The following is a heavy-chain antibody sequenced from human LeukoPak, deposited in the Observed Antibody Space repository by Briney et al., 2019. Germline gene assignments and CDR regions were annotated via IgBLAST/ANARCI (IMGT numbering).Heavy chain of an antibody. CDR3: ARTIATVTDLDY. Sequence: GASVKVSCKASGYTFTSYYMHWVRQAPGQGLEWMGIINPSGGSTSYAQKFQGRVTMTRNTSTSTVYMELSSLRSEDTAVYYCARTIATVTDLDYWGQGTLVTVSS. CDR1: GYTFTSYY. V-gene: IGHV1-46*01. CDR2: INPSGGST. J-gene: IGHJ4*02. D-gene: IGHD4-17*01.